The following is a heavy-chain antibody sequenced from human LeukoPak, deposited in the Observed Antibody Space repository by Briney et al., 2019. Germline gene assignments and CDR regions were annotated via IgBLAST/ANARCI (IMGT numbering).Heavy chain of an antibody. CDR3: ARHHYYGSGAHPYYGMDV. CDR1: GYSFTSYW. Sequence: GESLKISCKGSGYSFTSYWIGWVRQMPGKGLEWMRIIYPGDSDTRYSPSFQGQVTISADKSISTAYLQWSSLKASDTAMYYCARHHYYGSGAHPYYGMDVWGQGTTVTVSS. D-gene: IGHD3-10*01. CDR2: IYPGDSDT. J-gene: IGHJ6*02. V-gene: IGHV5-51*01.